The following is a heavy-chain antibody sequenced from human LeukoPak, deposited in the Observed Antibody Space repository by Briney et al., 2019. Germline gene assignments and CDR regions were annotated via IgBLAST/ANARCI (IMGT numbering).Heavy chain of an antibody. CDR3: ARDQRDSGCLDY. V-gene: IGHV3-21*01. CDR1: GFTFSSYS. Sequence: PGGSLRLSCAASGFTFSSYSMNWVRQAPGKGLEWASSISSSSSYIYYADSMKGRFTISRDNAKNSLYLQMNSLRAEDTAVYYCARDQRDSGCLDYWGQGTLVTVSS. J-gene: IGHJ4*02. D-gene: IGHD6-19*01. CDR2: ISSSSSYI.